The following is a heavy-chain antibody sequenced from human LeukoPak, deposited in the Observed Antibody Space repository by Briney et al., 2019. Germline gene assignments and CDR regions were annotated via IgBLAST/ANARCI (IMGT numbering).Heavy chain of an antibody. CDR2: ITSSGSTI. V-gene: IGHV3-11*01. CDR1: GFTFRDYY. CDR3: ARQTYYYDSSGFDY. Sequence: GSLRLSCAASGFTFRDYYMNWIRQAPGKGLEWVSYITSSGSTIYYADSVKGRFTISRDNAKNSLYLQMNSLRVEDTAVYYCARQTYYYDSSGFDYWGQGTLVTVSS. J-gene: IGHJ4*02. D-gene: IGHD3-22*01.